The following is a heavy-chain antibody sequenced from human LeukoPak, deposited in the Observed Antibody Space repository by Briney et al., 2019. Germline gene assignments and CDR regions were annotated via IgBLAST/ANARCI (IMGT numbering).Heavy chain of an antibody. CDR3: ARRTQDSSCYQLHYFDE. J-gene: IGHJ4*02. CDR2: LYYNGAT. V-gene: IGHV4-39*01. Sequence: SETLSLTCSVSGGSINRNTCYWDWVRQAPGKGLEWIGSLYYNGATYYNPSLKSRATMSIDTSNNQFPLRLTSMTPVDTAVYYCARRTQDSSCYQLHYFDEGGQGTLVTVSS. CDR1: GGSINRNTCY. D-gene: IGHD3-22*01.